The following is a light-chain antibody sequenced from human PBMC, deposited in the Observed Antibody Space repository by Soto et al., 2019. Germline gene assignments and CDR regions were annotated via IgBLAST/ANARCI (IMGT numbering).Light chain of an antibody. CDR3: QRRSNWPT. CDR1: QSVSRD. V-gene: IGKV3-11*01. Sequence: EIVLTQSPATLSLSPGERATLSCRASQSVSRDLAWYQQKPGQAPRLLIYDASNRATGIPARFSGSGSGTDFTLTISSLEPEDFAVYYCQRRSNWPTFGGGTKVEIK. CDR2: DAS. J-gene: IGKJ4*01.